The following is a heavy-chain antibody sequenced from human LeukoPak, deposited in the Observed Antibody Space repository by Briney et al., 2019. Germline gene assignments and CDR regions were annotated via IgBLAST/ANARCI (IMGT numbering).Heavy chain of an antibody. CDR1: GGSISRYY. D-gene: IGHD3-10*01. V-gene: IGHV4-59*01. J-gene: IGHJ3*02. Sequence: SETLSLTCTVSGGSISRYYWSWIRRPPGKGLEWIGYIDDSGNTNYNPSLKSQVTISVDKSKNQFSLKLSFVTAADTAMYYCARSDYHNSGSHTVFDAFDIWGQGTRVTVSS. CDR3: ARSDYHNSGSHTVFDAFDI. CDR2: IDDSGNT.